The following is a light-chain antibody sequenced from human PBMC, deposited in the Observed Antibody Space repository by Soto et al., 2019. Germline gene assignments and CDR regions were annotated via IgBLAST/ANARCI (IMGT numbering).Light chain of an antibody. CDR3: CSYAISSTFGVV. CDR1: RRDVGSYNL. V-gene: IGLV2-23*03. Sequence: QSALTQPASVSGSPGQSITISCTGTRRDVGSYNLVSWYQQHPGKAPQLMIYEGSKRPSGVSNRFSGDNSGNTSSLTISGLHADDEADYYSCSYAISSTFGVVFGGGTKLTVL. J-gene: IGLJ2*01. CDR2: EGS.